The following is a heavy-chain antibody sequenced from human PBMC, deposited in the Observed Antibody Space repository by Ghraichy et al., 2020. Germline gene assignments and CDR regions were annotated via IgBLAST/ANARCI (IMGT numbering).Heavy chain of an antibody. CDR1: GFTFDDYA. CDR3: AKDTEEGGPYYDFWSGYFRRKGYFDY. V-gene: IGHV3-9*01. CDR2: ISWNSGSI. D-gene: IGHD3-3*01. J-gene: IGHJ4*02. Sequence: GGSLRLSCAASGFTFDDYAMHWVRQAPGKGLEWVSGISWNSGSIGYADSVKGRFTISRDNAKNSLYLQMNSLRAEDTALYYCAKDTEEGGPYYDFWSGYFRRKGYFDYWGQGTLVTVSS.